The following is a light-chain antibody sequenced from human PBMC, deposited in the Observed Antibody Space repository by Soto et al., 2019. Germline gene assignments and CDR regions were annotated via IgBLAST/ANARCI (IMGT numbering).Light chain of an antibody. CDR2: RTS. J-gene: IGKJ4*01. CDR3: QQYNNWPRAT. CDR1: QSISSN. V-gene: IGKV3-15*01. Sequence: EIAMTQSPATLSVSPGERATHSCRASQSISSNLAWYQQKPGYAPRLLMFRTSSRATGFPSRFSGSGSGTEFNLTISSLQSEDFGVYYCQQYNNWPRATFGGGPKVDI.